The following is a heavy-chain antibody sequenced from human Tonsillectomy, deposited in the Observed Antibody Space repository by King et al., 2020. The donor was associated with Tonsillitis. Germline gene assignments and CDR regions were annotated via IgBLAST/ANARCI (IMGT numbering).Heavy chain of an antibody. Sequence: VQLVESGGGLVQPGGSLRLSCAASGFTFSTYVMSWVRQAPGKGLEWVSIISASGGSTYYADSVKGRFTISRDNSKDTLYLQMTSLSDDDSAVYYCAKGRDLWPLGGGDLTFDHWGQGILVTVSS. D-gene: IGHD3-16*01. J-gene: IGHJ4*02. CDR1: GFTFSTYV. V-gene: IGHV3-23*04. CDR2: ISASGGST. CDR3: AKGRDLWPLGGGDLTFDH.